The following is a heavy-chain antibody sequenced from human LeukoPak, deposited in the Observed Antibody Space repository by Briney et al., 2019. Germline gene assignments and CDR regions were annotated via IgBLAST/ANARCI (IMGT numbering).Heavy chain of an antibody. CDR3: ARDGGTTFHFSY. V-gene: IGHV1-18*01. CDR2: ISAYNGNT. J-gene: IGHJ4*02. Sequence: ASVKVLSKASGFTFTEYGCSRVGQAPGQGLEWMGWISAYNGNTNYAQKLQGRVTMTTATSTRTPYLELRSLRSDDTPVYYCARDGGTTFHFSYWGQGTLVTVSS. CDR1: GFTFTEYG. D-gene: IGHD1-7*01.